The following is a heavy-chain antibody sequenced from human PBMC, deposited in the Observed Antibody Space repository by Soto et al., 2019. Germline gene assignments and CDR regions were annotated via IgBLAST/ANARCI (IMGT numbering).Heavy chain of an antibody. J-gene: IGHJ4*02. Sequence: QLQLQESGSGLVKPSQTLSLTCAVSGGSISSGGYSWSWIRQPPGKGLEWIGYIYHSGSTYYNPSPKSRVTISVDRSTNQFSLKLSSVTAADTAVYYCAGSTMVRGVFSASDYWGQGTLVTVSS. CDR1: GGSISSGGYS. D-gene: IGHD3-10*01. CDR2: IYHSGST. CDR3: AGSTMVRGVFSASDY. V-gene: IGHV4-30-2*01.